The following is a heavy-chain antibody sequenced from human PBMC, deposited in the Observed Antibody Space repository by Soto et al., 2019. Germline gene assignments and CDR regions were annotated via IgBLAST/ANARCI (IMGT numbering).Heavy chain of an antibody. CDR1: GYTFTNYG. V-gene: IGHV1-18*01. Sequence: QVQLVKSGAEVKKPGASVKVSGKASGYTFTNYGISWVRQAPGQGLEWMGWINAYNGNTKYAQKLQGRVTMTTDTSTSTAYMELRSLRSDDTAVYYGARDQAMAQFDYWGQGTLVTVSS. D-gene: IGHD5-18*01. CDR3: ARDQAMAQFDY. J-gene: IGHJ4*02. CDR2: INAYNGNT.